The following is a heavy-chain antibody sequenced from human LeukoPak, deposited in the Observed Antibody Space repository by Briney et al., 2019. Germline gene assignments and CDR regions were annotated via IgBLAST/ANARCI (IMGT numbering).Heavy chain of an antibody. V-gene: IGHV4-30-4*01. Sequence: PSETLSLTCTVSGGSISSGDYYWSWIRQPPGKGLEWIGYIYYSGSTYYNPSLKSRVTISVDTSKNQFSLKLSSVTAADTAVYYCARRIAAAGVFDYWGQGTLVTVSS. CDR3: ARRIAAAGVFDY. CDR1: GGSISSGDYY. J-gene: IGHJ4*02. D-gene: IGHD6-13*01. CDR2: IYYSGST.